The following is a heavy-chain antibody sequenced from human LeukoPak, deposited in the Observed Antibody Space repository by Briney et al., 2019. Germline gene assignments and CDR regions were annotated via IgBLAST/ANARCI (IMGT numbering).Heavy chain of an antibody. CDR3: GREIAVAGFVY. V-gene: IGHV3-48*03. D-gene: IGHD6-19*01. Sequence: GGSLRLSRAASGFTFSSYEMNWVRQAPGKGLEWVSYISSSGSTIYYADSVKGRFTISRDNAKNSLYLQVNSRRAEDTAVYYFGREIAVAGFVYWRQGTLVTVSS. CDR2: ISSSGSTI. J-gene: IGHJ4*02. CDR1: GFTFSSYE.